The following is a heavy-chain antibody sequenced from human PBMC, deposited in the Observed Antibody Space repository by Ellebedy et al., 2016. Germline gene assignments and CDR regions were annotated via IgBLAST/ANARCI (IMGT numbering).Heavy chain of an antibody. V-gene: IGHV3-23*01. CDR2: ISGSGGST. CDR1: GFTFSSYA. Sequence: GESLKISXAASGFTFSSYAMSWVRQAPGKGLEWVSAISGSGGSTYYADSVKGRFTISRDNSKNTLYLQMNSLRAEDTAVYYCANGFVFDYWGQGTLVTVSS. J-gene: IGHJ4*02. CDR3: ANGFVFDY. D-gene: IGHD3-10*01.